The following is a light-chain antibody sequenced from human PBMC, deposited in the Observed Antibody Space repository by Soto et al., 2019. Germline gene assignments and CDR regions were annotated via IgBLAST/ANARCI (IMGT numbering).Light chain of an antibody. J-gene: IGLJ1*01. CDR3: QSYDSSLSGYV. Sequence: QSVLTQPPSVSGAPGQRVTSSFTVSISNIGAGYDVHWYQQLPGTAPKLLIYGNNNRPSGVPDRFSGSKSGTSASLAITGLQAEDEADYYCQSYDSSLSGYVFGTGTKVTVL. V-gene: IGLV1-40*01. CDR1: ISNIGAGYD. CDR2: GNN.